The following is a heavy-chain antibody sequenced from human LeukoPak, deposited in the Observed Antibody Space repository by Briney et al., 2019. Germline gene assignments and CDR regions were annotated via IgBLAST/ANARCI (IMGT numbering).Heavy chain of an antibody. V-gene: IGHV4-38-2*02. CDR3: ARIDGSGSYYYYYYYMDV. CDR1: GYSISSGYY. D-gene: IGHD3-10*01. J-gene: IGHJ6*03. CDR2: IYHSGST. Sequence: SETLSLTCTVSGYSISSGYYWGWIRQPPGKGLEWIGSIYHSGSTYYNPSLKSRVTISVDTSKNQFSLKLSSATAADTAVYYCARIDGSGSYYYYYYYMDVWGKGTTVTVSS.